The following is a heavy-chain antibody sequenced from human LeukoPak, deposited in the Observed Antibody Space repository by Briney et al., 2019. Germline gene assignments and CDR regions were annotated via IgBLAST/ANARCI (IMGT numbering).Heavy chain of an antibody. J-gene: IGHJ4*02. Sequence: ASVKVSCKASGYTFTGYYMHWVRQAPGQGLEWMGWINPNSGGTNYAQKFQGWVTVTRDTSISTAYMELSRLRSDGTAVYYCAREGKGYSYGNGIDYWGQGTLVTVSS. CDR2: INPNSGGT. CDR3: AREGKGYSYGNGIDY. D-gene: IGHD5-18*01. CDR1: GYTFTGYY. V-gene: IGHV1-2*04.